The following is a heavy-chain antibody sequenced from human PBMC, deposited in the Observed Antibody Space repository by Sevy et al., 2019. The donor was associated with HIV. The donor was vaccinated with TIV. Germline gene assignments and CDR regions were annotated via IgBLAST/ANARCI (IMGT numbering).Heavy chain of an antibody. Sequence: GSLRLSCAASGFTFSRYWMHWVRHAPGKGLVCVSRINTHGTNTIYADYVKGRFTISRDNAKNTVSLQMNSLRADDTGVYYCAREGVDFWSGPVDFDYGMDVWGQGTTVTVSS. J-gene: IGHJ6*02. V-gene: IGHV3-74*01. CDR3: AREGVDFWSGPVDFDYGMDV. CDR1: GFTFSRYW. CDR2: INTHGTNT. D-gene: IGHD3-3*01.